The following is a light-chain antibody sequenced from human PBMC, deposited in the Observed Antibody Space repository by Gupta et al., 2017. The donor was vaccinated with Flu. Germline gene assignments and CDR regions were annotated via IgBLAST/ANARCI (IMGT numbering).Light chain of an antibody. J-gene: IGKJ1*01. V-gene: IGKV1-8*01. CDR3: QQYYAYPRT. CDR2: GTS. Sequence: GDRVTITCRASQPINSYLAWYQQKPGNVPKLLMYGTSNLQSGVPSRFSGSGSGTDFTLTISSLQSEDSATYYCQQYYAYPRTFGQGTKVEI. CDR1: QPINSY.